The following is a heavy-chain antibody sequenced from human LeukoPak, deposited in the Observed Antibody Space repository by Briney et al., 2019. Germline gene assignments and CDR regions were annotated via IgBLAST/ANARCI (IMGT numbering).Heavy chain of an antibody. J-gene: IGHJ4*02. Sequence: GGSLRLSCAGSGFTFSSYIMNWVRHAPGKGLEWVSSISESSVYINYADSVKGRFAISRDNAKNTLYLQMNSLRAEDTAVYYCARGIGYTYGLGYWGQGTLVTVSS. CDR1: GFTFSSYI. CDR3: ARGIGYTYGLGY. CDR2: ISESSVYI. D-gene: IGHD5-18*01. V-gene: IGHV3-21*03.